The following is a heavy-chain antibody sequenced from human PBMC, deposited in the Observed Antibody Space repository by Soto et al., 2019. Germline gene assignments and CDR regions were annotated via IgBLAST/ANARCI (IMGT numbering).Heavy chain of an antibody. CDR3: ARVKRANSGYDGVDP. CDR1: GGSISSGGYC. CDR2: IFHTGST. D-gene: IGHD5-12*01. J-gene: IGHJ5*02. Sequence: LSLTCAVSGGSISSGGYCWSWIRQSPGKGLEWIGYIFHTGSTYYNPSLKSRVTMSIDTSKNQFSLKLSSMTAADTAMYYCARVKRANSGYDGVDPWGQGTLVTVSS. V-gene: IGHV4-30-2*06.